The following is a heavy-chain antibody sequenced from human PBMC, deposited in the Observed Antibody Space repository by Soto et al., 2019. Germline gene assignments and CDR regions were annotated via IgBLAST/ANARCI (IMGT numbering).Heavy chain of an antibody. CDR3: ARGGPGVPMYYSDY. CDR2: ISYDGSST. CDR1: GFIFSEYW. Sequence: ELQLVESGGDIVQPGGSLRLSCAASGFIFSEYWMHWVRQVPGKGLVWVSRISYDGSSTHYADSVKGRFTISRDNSRNMLFLQMNSLRAEDTGVFYCARGGPGVPMYYSDYWGQGTLVTVAS. D-gene: IGHD2-8*01. V-gene: IGHV3-74*01. J-gene: IGHJ4*02.